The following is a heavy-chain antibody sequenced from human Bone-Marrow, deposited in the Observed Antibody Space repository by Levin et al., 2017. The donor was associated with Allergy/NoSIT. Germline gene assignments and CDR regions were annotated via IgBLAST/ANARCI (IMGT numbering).Heavy chain of an antibody. J-gene: IGHJ4*02. D-gene: IGHD3-10*01. Sequence: RGESLKISCQGSGNSFTDYWIGWVRQLPGKGLEWMGIIYLGGVPNSNYSPSFQGQITISVDKSITTAYLQWSSLKASDTAMYYCVTGVYYSGSRSHSGPFDFWGQGTQVIVSS. CDR2: IYLGGVPNS. CDR3: VTGVYYSGSRSHSGPFDF. CDR1: GNSFTDYW. V-gene: IGHV5-51*01.